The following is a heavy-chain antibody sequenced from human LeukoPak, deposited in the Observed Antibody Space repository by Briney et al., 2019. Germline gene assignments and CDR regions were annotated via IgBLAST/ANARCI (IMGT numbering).Heavy chain of an antibody. D-gene: IGHD3-9*01. CDR2: IYWNDDK. Sequence: SGPTLVKPTQTLTLTCTFSGFSLSTSGVGVGWIRQPPGKALEWLALIYWNDDKRYSPSLKSRLTITKDTSKNQVVLTMTNMDPVDTPTYHCANRRHDTLTGYLNYFDYWGQGTLVTVSS. J-gene: IGHJ4*02. CDR3: ANRRHDTLTGYLNYFDY. CDR1: GFSLSTSGVG. V-gene: IGHV2-5*01.